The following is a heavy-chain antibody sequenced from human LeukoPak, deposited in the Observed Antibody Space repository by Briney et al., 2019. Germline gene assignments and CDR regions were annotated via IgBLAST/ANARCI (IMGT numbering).Heavy chain of an antibody. J-gene: IGHJ4*02. Sequence: GGSLRLSCAASGFTVSTNYMTWVRRAPGKGLEWVSVISSGGTTYYADSVKGRFTISRDTSRNTLYLQMNSLRVDDTAVYYCARVSGGFRGSQDLLYWGQGTLVTVSS. D-gene: IGHD3-10*02. CDR2: ISSGGTT. V-gene: IGHV3-53*01. CDR1: GFTVSTNY. CDR3: ARVSGGFRGSQDLLY.